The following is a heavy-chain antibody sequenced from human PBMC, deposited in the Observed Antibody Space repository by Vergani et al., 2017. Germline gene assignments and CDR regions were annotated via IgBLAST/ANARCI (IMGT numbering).Heavy chain of an antibody. CDR3: AKSGILLPAAITGIRAYYYYYMDV. CDR2: ISGSGGST. V-gene: IGHV3-23*01. J-gene: IGHJ6*03. CDR1: GFTFSSYA. Sequence: EVQLLESGGGLVQPGGSLRLSCAASGFTFSSYAMSWVRQAPGKGLEWVSAISGSGGSTYYADSGKGRFTISRDNSKNTLYLQMNSLRAEDTAVYYCAKSGILLPAAITGIRAYYYYYMDVWGKGTTVTVSS. D-gene: IGHD2-2*01.